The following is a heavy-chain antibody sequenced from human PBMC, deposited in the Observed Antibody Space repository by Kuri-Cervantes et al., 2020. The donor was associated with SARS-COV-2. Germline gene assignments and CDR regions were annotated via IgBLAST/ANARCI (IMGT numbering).Heavy chain of an antibody. Sequence: SVKVSCKASGGTFSTYSISWVRQAPGQGPEWMGGITPILVTANYAQKFQGRVTITADKSTSTAYMELSSLRSEDTAVYYCARDSRVVVPAPLLEDYYYYGMDVWGQGTTVTVSS. CDR3: ARDSRVVVPAPLLEDYYYYGMDV. D-gene: IGHD2-21*02. CDR2: ITPILVTA. CDR1: GGTFSTYS. J-gene: IGHJ6*02. V-gene: IGHV1-69*10.